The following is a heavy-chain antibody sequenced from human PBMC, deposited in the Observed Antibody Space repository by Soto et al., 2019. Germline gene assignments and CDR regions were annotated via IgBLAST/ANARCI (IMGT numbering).Heavy chain of an antibody. CDR3: ARVKGESYYASRGYPLGDAFEI. D-gene: IGHD3-22*01. V-gene: IGHV1-18*01. Sequence: QVQLVQSGAEVKKPGASVKVSCKASGYTFTSYGISWVRQAPGQGLEWMGWGSADNGNTNYGQKSQGRATMTTATPPSTASMGLASLKSNATAVFYCARVKGESYYASRGYPLGDAFEIWGQGTMVPVSS. CDR2: GSADNGNT. J-gene: IGHJ3*02. CDR1: GYTFTSYG.